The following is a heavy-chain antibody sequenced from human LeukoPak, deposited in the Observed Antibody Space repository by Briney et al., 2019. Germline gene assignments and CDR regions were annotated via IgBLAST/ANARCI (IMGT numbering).Heavy chain of an antibody. CDR1: GGSISSSGYS. D-gene: IGHD5-12*01. V-gene: IGHV4-30-2*01. CDR3: ANRGGYDAFNI. CDR2: IYQSGST. J-gene: IGHJ3*02. Sequence: SRTLSLTCAVSGGSISSSGYSWSWIRQPPGRGLEWIGYIYQSGSTYYNPSLKSRVTISVDRSKSQFSLKLSSVTAADTAVYYCANRGGYDAFNIWGQGTMVTVSS.